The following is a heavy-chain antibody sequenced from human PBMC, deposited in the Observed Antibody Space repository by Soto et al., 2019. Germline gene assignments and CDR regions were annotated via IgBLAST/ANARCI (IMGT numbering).Heavy chain of an antibody. CDR1: GFTFSDYY. Sequence: GGSLRLSCAVSGFTFSDYYMSWIRQAPGKGLEWLSYISGTGSYTNYADSVKGRFTISRDNAKNSLYLQMNSLRAEDTAMYYCARAPTGRYDFWSGSNYYHYGMDVLGQGTTVIVSS. CDR3: ARAPTGRYDFWSGSNYYHYGMDV. V-gene: IGHV3-11*06. J-gene: IGHJ6*02. CDR2: ISGTGSYT. D-gene: IGHD3-3*01.